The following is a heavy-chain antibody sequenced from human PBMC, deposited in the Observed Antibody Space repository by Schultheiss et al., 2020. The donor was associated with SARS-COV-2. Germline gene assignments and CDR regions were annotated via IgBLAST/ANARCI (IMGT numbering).Heavy chain of an antibody. V-gene: IGHV4-61*01. CDR3: ARGVDCSSTSCSQGYYYYYYMDV. Sequence: SETLSLTCTVSGDSVSRDTSYWSWVRQTPGKGLEWIGCIHHTGSTNYNPSLKSRVTISLDRSKNQFSLKLSSVTAADTAVYYCARGVDCSSTSCSQGYYYYYYMDVWGKGTTVTVSS. D-gene: IGHD2-2*01. J-gene: IGHJ6*03. CDR1: GDSVSRDTSY. CDR2: IHHTGST.